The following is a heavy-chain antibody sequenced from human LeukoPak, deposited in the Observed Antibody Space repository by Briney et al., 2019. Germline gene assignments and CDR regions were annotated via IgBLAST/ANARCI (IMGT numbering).Heavy chain of an antibody. J-gene: IGHJ4*02. Sequence: GGSLRLFCAASGFTFSTYPMHWVRQAPGKGLEWVAVVADDGKDKHYVESVKGRFTISRDNSKNTLYLQMNSLRVEDTAVYYCAREGYYYDSSGYFFDYWGQGTLVTVSS. CDR1: GFTFSTYP. CDR2: VADDGKDK. D-gene: IGHD3-22*01. V-gene: IGHV3-30*04. CDR3: AREGYYYDSSGYFFDY.